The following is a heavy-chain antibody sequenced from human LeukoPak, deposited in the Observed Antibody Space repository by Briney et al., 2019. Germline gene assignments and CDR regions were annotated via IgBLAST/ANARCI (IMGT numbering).Heavy chain of an antibody. D-gene: IGHD3-10*01. J-gene: IGHJ6*02. V-gene: IGHV3-48*03. CDR2: ISSSGSTI. Sequence: SGGSLRLSCAASGFTFSSYEMNWVRQAPGKGLEWVSYISSSGSTIYYADSVKGRFTISRDNAKNSLYLQMNSLRAEDTAVYYCARDLGRDYYYYGMDVWGQGTTVTVSS. CDR3: ARDLGRDYYYYGMDV. CDR1: GFTFSSYE.